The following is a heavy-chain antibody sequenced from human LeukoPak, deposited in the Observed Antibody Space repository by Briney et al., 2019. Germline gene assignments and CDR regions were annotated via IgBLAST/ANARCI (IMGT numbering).Heavy chain of an antibody. D-gene: IGHD2/OR15-2a*01. V-gene: IGHV4-34*01. Sequence: PSETLSLTCAVYDGSFSGYYWNWIRQPPGKGLEWIGEISRSGSPNYNPSLTSRVTISVDTSKNQFSLRLSSVTAADTAVYYCARNDYFGINNGMDVWGQGTTVTVS. CDR1: DGSFSGYY. J-gene: IGHJ6*02. CDR2: ISRSGSP. CDR3: ARNDYFGINNGMDV.